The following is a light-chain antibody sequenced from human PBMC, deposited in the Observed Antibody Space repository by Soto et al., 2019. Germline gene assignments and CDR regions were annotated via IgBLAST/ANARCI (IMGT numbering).Light chain of an antibody. CDR3: QQYERTPPT. CDR1: QSVLYSSNNKNY. J-gene: IGKJ2*01. Sequence: DIVMTKSPDSLAVSLGERATINCKSSQSVLYSSNNKNYLAWYQQRPGQPPKLLIYWASTRESGVPDRFSGSRSGKDFTLTITSLQAEDVSVYYCQQYERTPPTFDQGTKWEI. CDR2: WAS. V-gene: IGKV4-1*01.